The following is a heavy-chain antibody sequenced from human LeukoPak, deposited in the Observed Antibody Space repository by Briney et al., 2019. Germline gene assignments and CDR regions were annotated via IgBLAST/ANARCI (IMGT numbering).Heavy chain of an antibody. D-gene: IGHD1-26*01. CDR2: ITAYKGNT. CDR1: GYSFTTYG. CDR3: ASAFTSGLDY. J-gene: IGHJ4*02. V-gene: IGHV1-18*01. Sequence: ASVKVSCKTSGYSFTTYGISWVRQAPGQGLEWVGWITAYKGNTNYAHANYARKFQGRVTMTEDTSTDTAYMELSSLRSEDTAVYYCASAFTSGLDYWGQGTLVTVSS.